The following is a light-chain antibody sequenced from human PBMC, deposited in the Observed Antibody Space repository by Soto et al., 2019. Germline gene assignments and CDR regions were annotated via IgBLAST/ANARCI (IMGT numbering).Light chain of an antibody. CDR2: EVS. V-gene: IGKV2D-29*02. J-gene: IGKJ5*01. CDR3: MQSTQLPPT. CDR1: QSLLHITGETF. Sequence: DVVMTQTPLSLSVAPGQPPSISCKSSQSLLHITGETFLFWYLQKPGQSPQLLIYEVSTRVSGVPDRFSGSGSGTDFTLEISRVETDDVGIYYCMQSTQLPPTCGQGTRLGIE.